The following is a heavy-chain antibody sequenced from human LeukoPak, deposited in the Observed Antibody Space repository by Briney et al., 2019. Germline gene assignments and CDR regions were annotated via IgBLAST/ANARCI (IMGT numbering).Heavy chain of an antibody. J-gene: IGHJ4*02. V-gene: IGHV4-4*02. CDR3: ARVTGGSGSYYSPLHYYFDY. D-gene: IGHD3-10*01. CDR2: IYHSGST. CDR1: GGSISSSNW. Sequence: SETLSLTCAVSGGSISSSNWWSWVRQPPGKGLEWIGEIYHSGSTYYNPSLKSRVTISVDTSKNQFSLKLSSVTAADTAVYYCARVTGGSGSYYSPLHYYFDYWGQGTLVTVSS.